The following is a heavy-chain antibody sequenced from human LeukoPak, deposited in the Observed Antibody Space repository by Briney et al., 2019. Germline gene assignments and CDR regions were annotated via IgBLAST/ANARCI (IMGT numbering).Heavy chain of an antibody. CDR2: INPNSGGT. CDR3: ARVNRSPPSFADFDY. J-gene: IGHJ4*02. Sequence: GASVKVSRKASGYTFTGYYMHWVRQAPGQGLEWMGWINPNSGGTNYAQKFQGRVTMTRDTSISTAYMELSRLRSDDTAVYYCARVNRSPPSFADFDYWGQGTLVTVSS. D-gene: IGHD1-14*01. V-gene: IGHV1-2*02. CDR1: GYTFTGYY.